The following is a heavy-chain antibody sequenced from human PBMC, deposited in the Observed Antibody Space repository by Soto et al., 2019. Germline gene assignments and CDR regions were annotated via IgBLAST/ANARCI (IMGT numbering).Heavy chain of an antibody. Sequence: ASVTVSCKTSGYTFTDYYTHWVRQAPGQGLEWMGWMNPKSGGAYFAQKFQGRVTLTRDTSIGTAYIEVNSLTSDDTAVYFCTRENIENSDGLYDAFDIWGQGTTVTVSS. CDR2: MNPKSGGA. J-gene: IGHJ3*02. CDR1: GYTFTDYY. CDR3: TRENIENSDGLYDAFDI. D-gene: IGHD5-18*01. V-gene: IGHV1-2*02.